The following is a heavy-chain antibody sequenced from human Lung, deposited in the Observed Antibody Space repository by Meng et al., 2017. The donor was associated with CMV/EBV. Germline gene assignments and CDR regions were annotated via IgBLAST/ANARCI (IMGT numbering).Heavy chain of an antibody. J-gene: IGHJ4*03. Sequence: SVXVSCKASGGTSNTYTFNWVRQAPGRGLEWMGGIIPYLDESNYAQTFQGRLTITSDRSTAAFMELTSLRSEDTAVYFCAGRGPYGRALNVWGQGTLVTVSS. D-gene: IGHD3-10*01. CDR1: GGTSNTYT. CDR2: IIPYLDES. CDR3: AGRGPYGRALNV. V-gene: IGHV1-69*10.